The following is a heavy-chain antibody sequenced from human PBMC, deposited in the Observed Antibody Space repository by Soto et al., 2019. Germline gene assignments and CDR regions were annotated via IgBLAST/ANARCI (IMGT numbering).Heavy chain of an antibody. D-gene: IGHD1-20*01. CDR1: GGSISSYY. Sequence: LETLSLTCTVSGGSISSYYWSWIQQPPGKGLEWIGYIYYSGSTNYNPSLKSRVTISVDTSKNQFSLKLSSVTAADTAVYYCARWKPSARYNWNYDYWGQGTLVTVSS. CDR2: IYYSGST. J-gene: IGHJ4*02. V-gene: IGHV4-59*08. CDR3: ARWKPSARYNWNYDY.